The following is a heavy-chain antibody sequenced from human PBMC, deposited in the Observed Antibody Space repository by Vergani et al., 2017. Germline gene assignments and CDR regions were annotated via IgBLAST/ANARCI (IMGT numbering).Heavy chain of an antibody. CDR1: GYSISSGYY. D-gene: IGHD6-25*01. V-gene: IGHV4-38-2*02. CDR3: ARVDTQVPATSHFYYMDV. CDR2: IYHSGTT. J-gene: IGHJ6*03. Sequence: QVQLQESGPGLVKPSETLSLTCTVSGYSISSGYYWGWIRQPPGKGLEWIGSIYHSGTTYDNPSLRSRLTISVDTSQNQFSLKLRSVTAADTAVYYCARVDTQVPATSHFYYMDVWGEGTTVVVSS.